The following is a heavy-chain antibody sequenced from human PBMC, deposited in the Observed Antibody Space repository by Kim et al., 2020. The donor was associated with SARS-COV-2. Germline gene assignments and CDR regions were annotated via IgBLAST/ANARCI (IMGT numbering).Heavy chain of an antibody. Sequence: GGSLRLSCAASGFTFSSYAMSWVRQAPGKGLEWVSAISGSGGSTYYADSVKGRFTISRDNSKNTLYLQMNSLRAEDTAVYYCAAPYIVVVPAAMWRTGSSSSDTIFDYWGQGTLVTVSS. CDR2: ISGSGGST. V-gene: IGHV3-23*01. J-gene: IGHJ4*02. CDR1: GFTFSSYA. D-gene: IGHD2-2*01. CDR3: AAPYIVVVPAAMWRTGSSSSDTIFDY.